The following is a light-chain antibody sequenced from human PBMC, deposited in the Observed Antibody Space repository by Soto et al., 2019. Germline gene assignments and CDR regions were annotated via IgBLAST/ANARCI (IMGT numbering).Light chain of an antibody. Sequence: DIQVTQSPPTLSASVGDRVTITCRASQTISTWMAWYQQKPGKAPKLLVYDASTLQSGVASRFSGSGSGTEFTLPISSLQPDDFATYYCQQYNSYSPWPFXQGTK. V-gene: IGKV1-5*01. J-gene: IGKJ1*01. CDR2: DAS. CDR3: QQYNSYSPWP. CDR1: QTISTW.